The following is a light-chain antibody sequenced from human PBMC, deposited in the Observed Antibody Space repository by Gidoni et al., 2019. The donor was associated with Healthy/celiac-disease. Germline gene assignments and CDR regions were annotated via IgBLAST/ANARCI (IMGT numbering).Light chain of an antibody. Sequence: IQMTQSPSSLSASVGDRVTITCRASQSISSYLNWYQQKPGKAPKLLIYAASSLQSGVPSRFSGSGSGTDFTLTISSLQPEDFATYYCQQSYSTPPLTCGGGTKVEIK. CDR3: QQSYSTPPLT. V-gene: IGKV1-39*01. J-gene: IGKJ4*02. CDR1: QSISSY. CDR2: AAS.